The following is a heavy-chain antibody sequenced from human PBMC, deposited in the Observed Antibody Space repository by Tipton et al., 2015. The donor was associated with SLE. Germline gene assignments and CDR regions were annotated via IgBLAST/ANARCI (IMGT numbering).Heavy chain of an antibody. V-gene: IGHV1-18*01. CDR3: ATPEGWYSSSVRAFDI. CDR1: GYTFTSYG. Sequence: QSGPEVKKPGASVKVSCKASGYTFTSYGISWVRQAPGQGLEWMGWISAYNGNTNYAQKFQGRVTMTRDTSISTAYMELSRLRSDDTAVYYCATPEGWYSSSVRAFDIWGQGTMVTVSS. J-gene: IGHJ3*02. CDR2: ISAYNGNT. D-gene: IGHD6-13*01.